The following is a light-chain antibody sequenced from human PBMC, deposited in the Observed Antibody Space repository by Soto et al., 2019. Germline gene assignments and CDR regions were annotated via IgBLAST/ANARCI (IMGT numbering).Light chain of an antibody. CDR2: DAS. V-gene: IGKV1-5*01. CDR1: QNINKW. Sequence: DIQMTQSPSTLSASVGDRVTITCRASQNINKWLAWYQQKPGKAPKLLIFDASKLASGVPSRFSGSGSGTEFTLTISSLQPDDFTSYYCQHDHSFPHTFGQGAKLEIK. J-gene: IGKJ2*01. CDR3: QHDHSFPHT.